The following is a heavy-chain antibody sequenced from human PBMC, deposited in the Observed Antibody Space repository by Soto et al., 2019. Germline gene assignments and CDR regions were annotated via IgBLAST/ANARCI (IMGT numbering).Heavy chain of an antibody. CDR3: ARTTWLDYAFDI. V-gene: IGHV6-1*01. Sequence: QVQLQQSGPGLVKPSQSLSLTCAISGDSVSSNSAAWNWIRQSPSRGLEWLGRTYYRSKRYNDYAGSVIGRITIPPDTSRNQFSLQLNSVTLDDTAVYYCARTTWLDYAFDIWGQGTMVSVSS. CDR1: GDSVSSNSAA. J-gene: IGHJ3*02. CDR2: TYYRSKRYN. D-gene: IGHD6-19*01.